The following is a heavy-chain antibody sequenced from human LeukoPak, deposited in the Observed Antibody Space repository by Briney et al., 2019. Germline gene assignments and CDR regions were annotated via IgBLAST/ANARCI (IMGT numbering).Heavy chain of an antibody. V-gene: IGHV3-30*18. Sequence: GGSLRLSCAASGFTFSSYGMHWVRQAPGKGLEWVAVISYDGSNKYYADSVKGRFTISRDNSKNTLYLQMNSLRAEDTAEYYCAKDRQWELHNWGQGTLVTVSS. J-gene: IGHJ1*01. CDR2: ISYDGSNK. CDR1: GFTFSSYG. CDR3: AKDRQWELHN. D-gene: IGHD1-26*01.